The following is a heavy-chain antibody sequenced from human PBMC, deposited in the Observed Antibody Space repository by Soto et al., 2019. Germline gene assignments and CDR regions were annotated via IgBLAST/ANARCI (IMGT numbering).Heavy chain of an antibody. V-gene: IGHV1-18*01. CDR1: GYTFTSYG. D-gene: IGHD1-1*01. CDR3: ARGRYGDY. Sequence: QVHLVQSGAEVKKPGASVKVSCKGSGYTFTSYGITWVRQAPGQGLEWMGWISAHNGNTDYAQRLQGRVTVTRDTSTSTAYMGVSSLGSDVTAVYYWARGRYGDYWGQGALVTVSS. J-gene: IGHJ4*02. CDR2: ISAHNGNT.